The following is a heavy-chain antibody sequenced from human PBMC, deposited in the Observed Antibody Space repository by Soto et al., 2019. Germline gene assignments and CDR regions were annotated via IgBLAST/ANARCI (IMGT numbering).Heavy chain of an antibody. Sequence: EVLLLDSGGGLVQPGGSLRLSCAASGFTFSNYAMTWVRQGPGKGPEWISTVNNGGGGTYYADSVKGRFTISRDNSKNTLYLQVSSLRAEDTAVYYCAKERLGRGIDYWGQGILVTVSS. V-gene: IGHV3-23*01. CDR2: VNNGGGGT. D-gene: IGHD3-10*01. CDR3: AKERLGRGIDY. CDR1: GFTFSNYA. J-gene: IGHJ4*02.